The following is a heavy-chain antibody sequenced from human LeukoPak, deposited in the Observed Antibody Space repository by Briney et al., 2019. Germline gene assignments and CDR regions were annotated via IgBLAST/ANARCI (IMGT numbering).Heavy chain of an antibody. CDR3: ARGREGYFDL. CDR1: GGSINSHY. CDR2: MFVGGST. Sequence: SETLSLTCTVSGGSINSHYWSWIRQSAGKGLEWIGRMFVGGSTNYNPSLKSRVLMSIDTSKKQFSLKLSSVTAADTAVYYCARGREGYFDLWGRGTRVTVSS. V-gene: IGHV4-4*07. J-gene: IGHJ2*01.